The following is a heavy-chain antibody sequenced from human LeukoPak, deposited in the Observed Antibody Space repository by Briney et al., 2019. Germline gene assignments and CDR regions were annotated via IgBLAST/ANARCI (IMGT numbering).Heavy chain of an antibody. CDR2: IYYSGST. D-gene: IGHD3-3*01. CDR3: ARVDTIFGVVIDY. J-gene: IGHJ4*02. CDR1: GGSVSSGSYY. Sequence: SETLSLTCTVSGGSVSSGSYYWSWIRQPPGKGLEWIGYIYYSGSTNYNPSLKSRVTISVDTSKNQFSLKLSSVTAADTAVYYCARVDTIFGVVIDYWGQGTLVTVSS. V-gene: IGHV4-61*01.